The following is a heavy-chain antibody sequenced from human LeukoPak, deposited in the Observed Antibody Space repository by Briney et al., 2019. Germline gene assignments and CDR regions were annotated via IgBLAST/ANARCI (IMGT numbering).Heavy chain of an antibody. Sequence: KASETLSLTCTVSGGSISSYYWGWIRQPPGKGPEWIGSIYYRGSTYYNPSLKSRVTISVDTSKNQFSLKLSSVTAADTAVYYCARHRSITIFGVVQPPYYSDYWGQGTLVTVSS. V-gene: IGHV4-39*01. CDR2: IYYRGST. D-gene: IGHD3-3*01. CDR3: ARHRSITIFGVVQPPYYSDY. CDR1: GGSISSYY. J-gene: IGHJ4*02.